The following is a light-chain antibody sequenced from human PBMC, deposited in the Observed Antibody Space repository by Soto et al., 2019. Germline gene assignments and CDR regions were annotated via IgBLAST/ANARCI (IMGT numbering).Light chain of an antibody. CDR1: SSDIGGYNS. Sequence: QSALTQSPSASGSPGQSVTISCTGTSSDIGGYNSVSWYQQHPGKAPKVMIYDVTKRPSGVPDRFSSSKSGNTASLTVSALQAGDEADYYRSSYTSSSTLVFGTGTKLTVL. V-gene: IGLV2-8*01. J-gene: IGLJ1*01. CDR3: SSYTSSSTLV. CDR2: DVT.